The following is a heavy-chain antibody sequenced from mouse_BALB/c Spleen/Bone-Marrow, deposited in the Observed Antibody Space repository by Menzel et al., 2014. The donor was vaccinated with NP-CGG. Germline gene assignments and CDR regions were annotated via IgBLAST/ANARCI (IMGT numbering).Heavy chain of an antibody. CDR1: GYSFTSYW. D-gene: IGHD2-1*01. CDR2: IDPSDSET. Sequence: VQLQQSGPQLVRPGASVKISCKASGYSFTSYWMHWVKQRPGQGLEWIGMIDPSDSETRLNQKFKATLTVDKSSSTAYMQLGSPTSEDSAVYYCASPSDGNPFAYWGQGTLVTVSA. CDR3: ASPSDGNPFAY. J-gene: IGHJ3*01. V-gene: IGHV1S127*01.